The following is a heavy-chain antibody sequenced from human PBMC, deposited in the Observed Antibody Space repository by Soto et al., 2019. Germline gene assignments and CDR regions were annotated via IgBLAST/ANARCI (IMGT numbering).Heavy chain of an antibody. D-gene: IGHD6-6*01. CDR3: ARDRQQLVPPYYYYYYGMDV. J-gene: IGHJ6*02. V-gene: IGHV3-7*03. Sequence: GGSLRLSCAASGFTFSSYWMSWVRQAPGKGLEWVANIKQDGSEKYYVDSVKGRFTISRDNAKNSLYLQMNSLRAEDTAVYYCARDRQQLVPPYYYYYYGMDVWGQGTTVTVSS. CDR2: IKQDGSEK. CDR1: GFTFSSYW.